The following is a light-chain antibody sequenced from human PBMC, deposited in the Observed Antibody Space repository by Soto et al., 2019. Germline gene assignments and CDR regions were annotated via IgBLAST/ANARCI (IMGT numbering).Light chain of an antibody. Sequence: EIEMTHRPATLCASPGGRATLSRTASQSVSTNLAWYQQKPGQAPRLLIHGAFTGATGVPARFSGSGSGTEFTLTISSLQSEDFAVYYCQQYNNWPYTFGQGTKVDIK. V-gene: IGKV3-15*01. CDR1: QSVSTN. CDR2: GAF. CDR3: QQYNNWPYT. J-gene: IGKJ2*01.